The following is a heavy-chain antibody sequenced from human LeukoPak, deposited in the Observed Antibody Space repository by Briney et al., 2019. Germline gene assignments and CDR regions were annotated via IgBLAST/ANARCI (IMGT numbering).Heavy chain of an antibody. CDR3: TRGALLWFGELFDI. V-gene: IGHV1-8*01. D-gene: IGHD3-10*01. CDR1: GYTFTNYD. CDR2: INADNNNA. J-gene: IGHJ3*02. Sequence: ASVKVSCKASGYTFTNYDINWVRQAAGQGLEWMGWINADNNNAYYAEKFQGRVTMTADTSKSTAYMELSSLRYDDTAIYYCTRGALLWFGELFDIWGQGTMITVSS.